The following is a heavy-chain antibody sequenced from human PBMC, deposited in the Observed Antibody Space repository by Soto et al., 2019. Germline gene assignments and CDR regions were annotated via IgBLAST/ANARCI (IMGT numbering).Heavy chain of an antibody. CDR1: GGSISTYY. Sequence: SETLSLTCTVSGGSISTYYWSLIRQPPGKGLEWIGYVYYSGSTNYNPSLKSRVAISVDTSKNQFSLKLSSVTAADTAIYYCARSLRGGYVVAATDPFDYWGQGTLVTVSS. CDR2: VYYSGST. V-gene: IGHV4-59*01. J-gene: IGHJ4*02. D-gene: IGHD2-15*01. CDR3: ARSLRGGYVVAATDPFDY.